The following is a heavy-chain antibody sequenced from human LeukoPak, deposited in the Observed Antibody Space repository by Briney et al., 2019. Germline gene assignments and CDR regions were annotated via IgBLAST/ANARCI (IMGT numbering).Heavy chain of an antibody. CDR3: ARGPIAAAGYYFDY. CDR1: GYTFTSYD. V-gene: IGHV1-8*01. Sequence: ASVKVSCKASGYTFTSYDINRVRQATGQGLEWMGWMNPNSGNTGYAQKFQGRVTMTRNTSISTAYMELSSLRSEDTAVYYCARGPIAAAGYYFDYWGQGTLVTVSS. CDR2: MNPNSGNT. J-gene: IGHJ4*02. D-gene: IGHD6-13*01.